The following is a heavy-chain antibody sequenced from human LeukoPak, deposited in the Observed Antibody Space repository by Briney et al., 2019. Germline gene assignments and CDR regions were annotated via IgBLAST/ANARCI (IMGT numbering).Heavy chain of an antibody. J-gene: IGHJ6*03. V-gene: IGHV4-59*01. CDR1: GVSIDSYY. D-gene: IGHD3-10*01. Sequence: SETLSLTCTVSGVSIDSYYWSWIRQPPGKGLEYIGYMYYSGSTNYNPSLKSRATISVDTSENQFSLKLTSVTAADTAVYYCARPYGSGPYYYYMDVWGKGTTVTVSS. CDR2: MYYSGST. CDR3: ARPYGSGPYYYYMDV.